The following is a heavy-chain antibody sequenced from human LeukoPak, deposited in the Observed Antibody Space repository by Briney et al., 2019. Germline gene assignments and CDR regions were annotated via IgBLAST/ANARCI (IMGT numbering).Heavy chain of an antibody. CDR1: GYTFTSYD. D-gene: IGHD6-25*01. CDR2: MNPNSGNT. J-gene: IGHJ4*02. CDR3: ARAIAAIYLLPDY. Sequence: ASVKVSCKASGYTFTSYDITWVRQATRQGLEWVGWMNPNSGNTSYAQKFQGRVTMTRNTSISTASMELHRLRSEDTAAYDYARAIAAIYLLPDYWGQGTLVTVSP. V-gene: IGHV1-8*01.